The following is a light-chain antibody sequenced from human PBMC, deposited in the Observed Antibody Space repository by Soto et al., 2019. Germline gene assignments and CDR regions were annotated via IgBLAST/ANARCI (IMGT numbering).Light chain of an antibody. CDR1: HDIRNH. J-gene: IGKJ5*01. V-gene: IGKV1-16*02. CDR2: AAS. Sequence: DIHMTHSPPSLSSSVLYILTMTCLASHDIRNHLSWFQHKPGKAPRSLIYAASGLQSGVPSKFSGSGSGTEFTLTISGLQPEDFATYFCQQYNSDSITFGQGTRLEIK. CDR3: QQYNSDSIT.